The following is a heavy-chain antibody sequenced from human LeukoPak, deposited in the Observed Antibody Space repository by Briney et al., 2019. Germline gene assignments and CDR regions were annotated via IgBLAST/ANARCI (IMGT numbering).Heavy chain of an antibody. CDR1: GYTFTGYY. Sequence: ASVKVSCKASGYTFTGYYMHWVRQAPGQGLEWMGWINPNSGGTNYAQKIQGWVTMTRDTSISTAYMELRRLRSDDTAVYYCARASTTVTTYYYYYYMDIWGKGTTVTVCS. CDR3: ARASTTVTTYYYYYYMDI. V-gene: IGHV1-2*04. J-gene: IGHJ6*03. D-gene: IGHD4-11*01. CDR2: INPNSGGT.